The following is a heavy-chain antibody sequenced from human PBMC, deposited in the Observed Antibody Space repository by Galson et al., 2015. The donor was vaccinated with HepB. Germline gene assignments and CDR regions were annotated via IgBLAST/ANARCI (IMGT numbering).Heavy chain of an antibody. J-gene: IGHJ4*02. D-gene: IGHD5-24*01. CDR3: ARGGQWPQFYFFDY. V-gene: IGHV1-3*01. Sequence: SCKASGYSFNIYSIHWTRQAPGHRLEWMGRVNAGNGDAKYSQKFQDRITLTRDTSATTAYMELSSLESEDTAVYFCARGGQWPQFYFFDYWGQGTLVTVSS. CDR2: VNAGNGDA. CDR1: GYSFNIYS.